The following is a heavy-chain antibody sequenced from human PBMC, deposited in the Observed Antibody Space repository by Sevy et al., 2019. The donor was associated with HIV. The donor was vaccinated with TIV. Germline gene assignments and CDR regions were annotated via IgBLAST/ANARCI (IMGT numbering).Heavy chain of an antibody. Sequence: GGSLRLSCAASGFTFDDYAMHWVRQAPGKGLEWVSGISWNSGSIGYADSVKGRFTISRDNAKNSLYLQMNSLRAEDTALYYYAKVEQGAYCSSTSCSNKGYYYYGMDVWGQGTTVTVSS. CDR3: AKVEQGAYCSSTSCSNKGYYYYGMDV. D-gene: IGHD2-2*01. J-gene: IGHJ6*02. V-gene: IGHV3-9*01. CDR2: ISWNSGSI. CDR1: GFTFDDYA.